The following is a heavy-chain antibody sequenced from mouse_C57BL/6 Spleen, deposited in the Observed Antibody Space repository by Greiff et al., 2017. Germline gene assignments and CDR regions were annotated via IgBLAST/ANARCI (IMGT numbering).Heavy chain of an antibody. CDR2: IDPEDGDT. CDR3: TMGYYGSSYGRYFDV. D-gene: IGHD1-1*01. V-gene: IGHV14-1*01. J-gene: IGHJ1*03. Sequence: VQLQQSGAELVRPGASVKLSCTASGFNIKDYYMHWVKQRPEQGLAWIGRIDPEDGDTEYAPKFQGQATMTADTSSNTAYLQLSNLTSEDTAVDYCTMGYYGSSYGRYFDVWGTGTTVTVSS. CDR1: GFNIKDYY.